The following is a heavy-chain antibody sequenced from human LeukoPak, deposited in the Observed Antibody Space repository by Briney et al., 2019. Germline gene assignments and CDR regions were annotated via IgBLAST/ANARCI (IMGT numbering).Heavy chain of an antibody. Sequence: ASVKVSCKASGYTFTNYHMHWARQAPGQGLEWLGLVKPKSGDSDFVQKFRGRVTVTTDVSTTTIHMELSNLRSDDTAVYYCARDRGVPGPGNALDIWGQGTMVTVSS. V-gene: IGHV1-2*06. J-gene: IGHJ3*02. CDR1: GYTFTNYH. CDR3: ARDRGVPGPGNALDI. D-gene: IGHD2-8*01. CDR2: VKPKSGDS.